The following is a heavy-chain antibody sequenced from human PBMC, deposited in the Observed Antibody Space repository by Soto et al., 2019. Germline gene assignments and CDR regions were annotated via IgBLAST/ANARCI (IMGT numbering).Heavy chain of an antibody. V-gene: IGHV4-34*12. D-gene: IGHD3-22*01. CDR3: ARDHYYDSSGYYDY. J-gene: IGHJ4*02. CDR2: IFHGGST. CDR1: DGSFSGYY. Sequence: SETLSLTCAVYDGSFSGYYWSWIRQPPGKGLEWIGEIFHGGSTNYSPSLKSRVTISVDTSKNQFSLELSSVTAADTAVYYCARDHYYDSSGYYDYWGQGTLVTVSS.